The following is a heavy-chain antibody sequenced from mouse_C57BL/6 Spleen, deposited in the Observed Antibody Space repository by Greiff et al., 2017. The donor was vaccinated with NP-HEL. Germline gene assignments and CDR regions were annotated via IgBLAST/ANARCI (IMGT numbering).Heavy chain of an antibody. CDR2: INPYNGGT. Sequence: VQLQQSGPVLVKPGASVKMSCKASGYTFTDYYMNWVKQSHGKSLEWIGVINPYNGGTSYNQKFKGKATLTVDKSSSTAYMELNSLTSEDSAVYYCARDGSNYGFDYWGQGTTLTVSS. CDR3: ARDGSNYGFDY. CDR1: GYTFTDYY. D-gene: IGHD2-5*01. V-gene: IGHV1-19*01. J-gene: IGHJ2*01.